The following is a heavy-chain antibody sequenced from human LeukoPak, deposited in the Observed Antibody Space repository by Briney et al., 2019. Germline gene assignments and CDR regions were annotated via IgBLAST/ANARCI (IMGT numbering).Heavy chain of an antibody. CDR2: IIPIFGTA. J-gene: IGHJ5*02. V-gene: IGHV1-69*05. Sequence: GSSVKVSCKASGGTFSSYAISWVRQAPGQGLEWMGRIIPIFGTANYAQKFQGRVTITTDESTNTAYMELSSLRSEDTAVYYCARDPGYYDSSGYYYSYNWFDPWGQGTLVTVSS. CDR3: ARDPGYYDSSGYYYSYNWFDP. D-gene: IGHD3-22*01. CDR1: GGTFSSYA.